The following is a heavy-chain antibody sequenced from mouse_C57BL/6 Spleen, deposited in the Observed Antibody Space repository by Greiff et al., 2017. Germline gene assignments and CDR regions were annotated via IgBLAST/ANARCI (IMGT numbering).Heavy chain of an antibody. CDR1: GYAFSSSW. CDR3: ARDDGYPYYYAMDY. V-gene: IGHV1-82*01. Sequence: VQGVESGPELVKPGASVKISCKASGYAFSSSWMNWVKQRPGKGLEWIGRIYPGDGDTNYNGKFKGKATLTADKSSSTAYMQLSSLTSEDSAVYFCARDDGYPYYYAMDYWGQGTSVTVSS. CDR2: IYPGDGDT. J-gene: IGHJ4*01. D-gene: IGHD2-3*01.